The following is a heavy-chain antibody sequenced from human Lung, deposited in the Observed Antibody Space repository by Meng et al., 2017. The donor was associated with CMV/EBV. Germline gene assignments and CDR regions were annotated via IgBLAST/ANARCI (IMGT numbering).Heavy chain of an antibody. CDR3: ASVIGKDEYTYGFDQ. J-gene: IGHJ4*02. CDR2: IFYTGDT. D-gene: IGHD2/OR15-2a*01. CDR1: GGSISSSSHD. Sequence: SGGSISSSSHDWGWIRQPPGKGLEWIGTIFYTGDTYYNSSLQSRVTISVDTSKNQFSLKLSSVTAADMAVYFCASVIGKDEYTYGFDQWGQGTLVTVSS. V-gene: IGHV4-39*07.